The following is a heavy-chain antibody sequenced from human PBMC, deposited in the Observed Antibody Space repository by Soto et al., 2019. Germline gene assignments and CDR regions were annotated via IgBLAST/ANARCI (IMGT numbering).Heavy chain of an antibody. D-gene: IGHD6-13*01. CDR1: GFTFSSYW. CDR3: ARAAVAGPYNWFDP. J-gene: IGHJ5*02. CDR2: IHRDGSST. Sequence: EVQLLESGGGLVHPGGSLRLSCAASGFTFSSYWMHWVRQAPGKGLVWVSRIHRDGSSTTYADSVKGRFTISRDNAKNTLYLQMNNLRAKDTAVYYCARAAVAGPYNWFDPWGQGTLVTVSS. V-gene: IGHV3-74*01.